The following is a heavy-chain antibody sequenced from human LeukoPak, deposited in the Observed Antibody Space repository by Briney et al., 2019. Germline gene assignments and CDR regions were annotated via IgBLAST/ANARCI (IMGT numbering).Heavy chain of an antibody. D-gene: IGHD2-2*02. CDR2: ISPSGGST. CDR1: GYTFTSYH. J-gene: IGHJ3*02. CDR3: ARATDIVVVPAAIGVRFDI. V-gene: IGHV1-46*01. Sequence: ASVKVSCKASGYTFTSYHMHWVRQAPGQGLEWMGIISPSGGSTTYAQKFQGRVTLTRDMSTSTDYLELSSLRSEDTAVYYCARATDIVVVPAAIGVRFDIWGQGTMVTVSS.